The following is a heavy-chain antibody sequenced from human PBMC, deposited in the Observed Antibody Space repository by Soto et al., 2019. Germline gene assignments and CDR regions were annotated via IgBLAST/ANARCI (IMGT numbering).Heavy chain of an antibody. V-gene: IGHV1-3*01. Sequence: GASVKVSCKASGYTFTSYAMHWVRQAPGQRLEWMGWINAGNGSTKYSQKFQGRVTITRDTSASTAYMELSSLRSEDTAVYYCARDQRWLQFGTFDIWGQGTMVTVSS. D-gene: IGHD5-12*01. CDR3: ARDQRWLQFGTFDI. J-gene: IGHJ3*02. CDR1: GYTFTSYA. CDR2: INAGNGST.